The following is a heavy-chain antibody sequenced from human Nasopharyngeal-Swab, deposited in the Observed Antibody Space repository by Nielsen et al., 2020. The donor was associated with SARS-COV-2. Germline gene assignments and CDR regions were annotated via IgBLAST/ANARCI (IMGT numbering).Heavy chain of an antibody. CDR3: AKDLRGPYFF. Sequence: WIRQRQGQVREWVAAIVGSGDISGSGGSTYYADSVKGRFTISRDNSKNTLSLQMNSLRAEDTAVYYCAKDLRGPYFFWGQGTLVTVSS. V-gene: IGHV3-23*01. D-gene: IGHD2/OR15-2a*01. CDR2: IVGSGDISGSGGST. J-gene: IGHJ4*02.